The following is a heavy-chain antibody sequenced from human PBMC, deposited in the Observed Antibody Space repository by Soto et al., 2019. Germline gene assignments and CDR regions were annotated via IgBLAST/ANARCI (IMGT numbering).Heavy chain of an antibody. V-gene: IGHV4-31*03. CDR2: IYYSGST. Sequence: KTSETLSLTCTVSGGSISSGGYYWSWIRQHPGKGLEWIGYIYYSGSTYYNPSLKSRVTISVDTSKNQFSLKLSSVTAADTAVYYCARGPFYGSGPTNWFDPWGQGTLVTVSS. J-gene: IGHJ5*02. CDR3: ARGPFYGSGPTNWFDP. D-gene: IGHD3-10*01. CDR1: GGSISSGGYY.